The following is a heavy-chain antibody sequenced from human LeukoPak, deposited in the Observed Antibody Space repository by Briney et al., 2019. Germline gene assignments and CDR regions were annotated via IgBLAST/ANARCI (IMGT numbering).Heavy chain of an antibody. J-gene: IGHJ2*01. CDR1: GFTFSSYD. CDR3: ARARGDYVSTRYFDL. CDR2: IGTAGDT. V-gene: IGHV3-13*01. D-gene: IGHD4-17*01. Sequence: PGGSLRLSCAASGFTFSSYDMHWVRQATGKGLEWVSAIGTAGDTYYPGSVKGRFTISRENAKNSLYLQMNSLRAGDTAVYYCARARGDYVSTRYFDLWGRGTLVTVSS.